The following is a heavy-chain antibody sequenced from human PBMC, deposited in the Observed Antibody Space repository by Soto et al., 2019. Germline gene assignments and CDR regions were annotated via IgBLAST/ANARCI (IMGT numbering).Heavy chain of an antibody. J-gene: IGHJ4*02. CDR1: GVTISNAS. Sequence: GGSRTLACPASGVTISNASMNRDSQAPGKGLEWVGRIKSKTDGGTTDYAAPVKGRFTISRDDSKNTLYLQMNSLKTEDTAVYYCTTDTSSADSDYWGQGTLVTVSS. CDR3: TTDTSSADSDY. CDR2: IKSKTDGGTT. D-gene: IGHD1-26*01. V-gene: IGHV3-15*01.